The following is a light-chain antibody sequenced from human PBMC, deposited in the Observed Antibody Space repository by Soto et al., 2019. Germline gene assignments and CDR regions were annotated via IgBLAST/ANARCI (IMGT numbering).Light chain of an antibody. CDR1: QSVSSN. CDR2: GAS. CDR3: QQYKNWPAIT. V-gene: IGKV3D-15*01. J-gene: IGKJ5*01. Sequence: EIVMTKSPATLSVSPGERATLSCRASQSVSSNLAWYQQKPGQAPRLLIYGASTNATGIPAKFSGSESATEFPRTTSSLQSEDLAVYYGQQYKNWPAITFGQGTRLEI.